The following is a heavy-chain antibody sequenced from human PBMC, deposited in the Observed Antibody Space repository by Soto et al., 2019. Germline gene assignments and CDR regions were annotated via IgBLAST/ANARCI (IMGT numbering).Heavy chain of an antibody. J-gene: IGHJ6*02. V-gene: IGHV1-46*01. CDR2: INPSGGST. CDR1: GYTFTSYY. D-gene: IGHD5-18*01. Sequence: ASVEVSCEASGYTFTSYYMHWVRQAPGQGLEWMGIINPSGGSTSYAQKFQGRVTMTRDTSTSTVYMELSSLRSEDTAVYYCARDVGFVDTAMRRYGMDVWGQGTTVTVS. CDR3: ARDVGFVDTAMRRYGMDV.